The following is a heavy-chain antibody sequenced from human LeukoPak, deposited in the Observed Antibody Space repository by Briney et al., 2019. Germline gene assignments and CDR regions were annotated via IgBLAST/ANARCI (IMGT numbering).Heavy chain of an antibody. V-gene: IGHV3-30*04. CDR2: ISYDGSNK. CDR3: ARDRDSSSWPLVIYYYYMDV. D-gene: IGHD6-13*01. CDR1: GFTFSRYA. Sequence: GGSLRLSCAASGFTFSRYAMHWVRQGPGKGLEWVAAISYDGSNKKYADSVKGRFTISRDNAKNSLYLQMNSLRAEDTAVYYCARDRDSSSWPLVIYYYYMDVWGKGTTVTVSS. J-gene: IGHJ6*03.